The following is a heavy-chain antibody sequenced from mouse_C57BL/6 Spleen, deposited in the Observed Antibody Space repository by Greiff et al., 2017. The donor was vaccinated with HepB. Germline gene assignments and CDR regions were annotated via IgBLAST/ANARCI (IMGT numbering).Heavy chain of an antibody. V-gene: IGHV1-85*01. D-gene: IGHD2-5*01. CDR3: ARSYYSNYKAFFDY. CDR2: IYPRDGST. J-gene: IGHJ2*01. Sequence: VQLQQSGPELVKPGASVKLSCKASGYTFTSYDINWVKQRPGQGLEWIGWIYPRDGSTKYNEKFKGKATLTVDTSSSTAYMELHSLTSEDSAVYFCARSYYSNYKAFFDYWGQGTTLTVSS. CDR1: GYTFTSYD.